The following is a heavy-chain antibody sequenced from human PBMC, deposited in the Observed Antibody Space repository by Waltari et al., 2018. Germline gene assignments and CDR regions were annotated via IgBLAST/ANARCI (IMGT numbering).Heavy chain of an antibody. CDR1: GGSISSYY. V-gene: IGHV4-59*01. CDR3: ARVLAEIDGSYPYYYYGMDV. J-gene: IGHJ6*02. D-gene: IGHD1-26*01. Sequence: QVQLQESGPGLVKPSETLSLTCTVSGGSISSYYWSWIRQPPGKGLGWIGYIYDSGSTNYNPSLKSRVTISVDTSKNQFSLKLSSVTAADTAVYYCARVLAEIDGSYPYYYYGMDVWGQGTTVTVSS. CDR2: IYDSGST.